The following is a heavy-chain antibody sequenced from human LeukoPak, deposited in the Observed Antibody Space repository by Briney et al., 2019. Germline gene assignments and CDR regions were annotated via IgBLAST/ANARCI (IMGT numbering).Heavy chain of an antibody. CDR2: MNPNSGNT. CDR3: ATIRYYDSSAPWIPDY. Sequence: ASVKVSCKASGYTFTSYDINWVRQATGQGLEWMGWMNPNSGNTGYAQKFQGRVTITRNTSISTAYMELSSLRSEDTAVYYCATIRYYDSSAPWIPDYWGQGTLVTVSS. D-gene: IGHD3-22*01. V-gene: IGHV1-8*03. J-gene: IGHJ4*02. CDR1: GYTFTSYD.